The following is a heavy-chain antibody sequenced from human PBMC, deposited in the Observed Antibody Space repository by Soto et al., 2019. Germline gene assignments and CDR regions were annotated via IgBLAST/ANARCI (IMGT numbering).Heavy chain of an antibody. J-gene: IGHJ6*03. CDR1: GYSFTSYW. Sequence: GESLKISCKGSGYSFTSYWIGWVRQMPGKGLEWMGIIYPGDSDTRYSPSFQGQVTISADKSISTAYLQWSSLKASDTAMYYCARLPYGSGSYYRGYYYYMDVWGKGTTVTVSS. V-gene: IGHV5-51*01. CDR2: IYPGDSDT. CDR3: ARLPYGSGSYYRGYYYYMDV. D-gene: IGHD3-10*01.